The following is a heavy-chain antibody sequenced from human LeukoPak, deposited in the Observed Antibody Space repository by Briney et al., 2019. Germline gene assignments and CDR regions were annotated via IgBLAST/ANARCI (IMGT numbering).Heavy chain of an antibody. J-gene: IGHJ4*02. Sequence: SQTLSLTCAISGVSVSSNSIAWNWLTQSPSRGLEWLGRTYYRSKWYNDYAVSVKSRITINPDTSKNQFSLQLNSVTPEDTAVYYCARDKERKGIDYWGQGTLVTVSS. CDR3: ARDKERKGIDY. V-gene: IGHV6-1*01. CDR2: TYYRSKWYN. CDR1: GVSVSSNSIA.